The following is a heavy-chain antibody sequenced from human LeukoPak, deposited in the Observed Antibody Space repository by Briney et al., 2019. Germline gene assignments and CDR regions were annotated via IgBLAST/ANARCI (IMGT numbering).Heavy chain of an antibody. CDR3: ARSKWSAYCGGDCYTVYFDY. J-gene: IGHJ4*02. D-gene: IGHD2-21*02. Sequence: PSQTLSLTCTVSGGSISSGDYYWSWIRQPPGKGLEWIGYIYYSGSTYYNPSLKSRVTISVDTSKNQFSLKLSSVTAADTAVYYCARSKWSAYCGGDCYTVYFDYWGQGTLVTVSS. CDR2: IYYSGST. CDR1: GGSISSGDYY. V-gene: IGHV4-30-4*01.